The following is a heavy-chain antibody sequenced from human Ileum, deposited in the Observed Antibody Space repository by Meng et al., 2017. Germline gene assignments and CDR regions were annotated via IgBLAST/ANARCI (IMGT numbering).Heavy chain of an antibody. CDR2: ITDSGRDT. CDR3: AKDFAWALDY. V-gene: IGHV3-23*01. J-gene: IGHJ4*02. CDR1: GFTFSSYA. D-gene: IGHD7-27*01. Sequence: GESLKISCAASGFTFSSYAMRWVRQAPRKGLEWVSTITDSGRDTYYADSMQGRFTISRDNSKNTLYLQMNSLRAEDTAVYYCAKDFAWALDYWGQGTLVTVSS.